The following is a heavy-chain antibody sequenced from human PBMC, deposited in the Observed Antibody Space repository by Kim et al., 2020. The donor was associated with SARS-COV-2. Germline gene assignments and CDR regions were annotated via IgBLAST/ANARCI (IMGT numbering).Heavy chain of an antibody. Sequence: ASVKVSCKVSGNTLTELSMHWVRQAPGKGLEWMGSFDLEDGETIYAQKFQGRVTMTEDTSTDTAYMELSSLRSEDTAIYYCATDQDTAMVTDAFDIWGQGTMVTDSS. CDR3: ATDQDTAMVTDAFDI. J-gene: IGHJ3*02. V-gene: IGHV1-24*01. CDR1: GNTLTELS. D-gene: IGHD5-18*01. CDR2: FDLEDGET.